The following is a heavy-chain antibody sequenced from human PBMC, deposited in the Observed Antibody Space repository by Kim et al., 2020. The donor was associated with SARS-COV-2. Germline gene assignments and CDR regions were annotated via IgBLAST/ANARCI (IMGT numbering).Heavy chain of an antibody. D-gene: IGHD3-22*01. CDR1: GFTVSSNY. CDR3: ARDGFYYDSSGYHAFDI. Sequence: GGSLRLSCAASGFTVSSNYMSWVRQAPGKGLEWVSVIYSGGSTYYADSVKGRFTISRHNSKNTLYLQMNSLRAEDTAVYYCARDGFYYDSSGYHAFDIWGQGTMVTVSS. V-gene: IGHV3-53*04. CDR2: IYSGGST. J-gene: IGHJ3*02.